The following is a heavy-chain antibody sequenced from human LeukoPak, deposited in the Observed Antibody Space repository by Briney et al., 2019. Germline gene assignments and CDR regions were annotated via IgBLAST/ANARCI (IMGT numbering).Heavy chain of an antibody. D-gene: IGHD6-25*01. Sequence: PSETLSLTCTVSGGSISSSSYYWGWIRQPPGKGLEWIGSIYYSGSTYYNPSLKSRVTISVDTSKNQFSLKLSSATAADTAVYYCATVTPGIAANYFDYWGQGTLVTVSS. V-gene: IGHV4-39*01. J-gene: IGHJ4*02. CDR1: GGSISSSSYY. CDR2: IYYSGST. CDR3: ATVTPGIAANYFDY.